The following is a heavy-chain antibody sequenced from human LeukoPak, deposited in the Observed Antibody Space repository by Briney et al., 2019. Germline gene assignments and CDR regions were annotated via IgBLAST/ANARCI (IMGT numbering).Heavy chain of an antibody. CDR3: ARGVYGGLGAFDI. D-gene: IGHD4-23*01. V-gene: IGHV3-48*01. J-gene: IGHJ3*02. CDR1: GFTFSSYS. Sequence: GGSLRLSCAASGFTFSSYSMNWVRQAPGKGLEWVSYISSSSSTIYYADSVKGRFTISRDNAKNSLYLQMNSLRAEDTAVYYCARGVYGGLGAFDIWGQGTMVTVSS. CDR2: ISSSSSTI.